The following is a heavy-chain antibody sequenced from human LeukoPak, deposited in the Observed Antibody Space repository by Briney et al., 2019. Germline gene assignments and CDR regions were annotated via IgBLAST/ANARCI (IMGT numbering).Heavy chain of an antibody. CDR3: ARHDYGGNSDAGYY. J-gene: IGHJ4*02. V-gene: IGHV1-69*05. CDR2: IIPIFGTA. CDR1: GGTFSSYA. D-gene: IGHD4-23*01. Sequence: GASVKVSCKASGGTFSSYAISWVRQAPGQGLEWMGRIIPIFGTANYAQKFQGRVTITTDESTSTAYMELSSLRSEDTAVYYCARHDYGGNSDAGYYWGQGTLVTVSS.